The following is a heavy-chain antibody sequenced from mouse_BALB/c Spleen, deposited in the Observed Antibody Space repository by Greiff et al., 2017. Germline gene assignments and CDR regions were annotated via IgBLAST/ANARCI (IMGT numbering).Heavy chain of an antibody. CDR3: ARKGGTSVYYAMDD. Sequence: VMLVESGPGLVQPSQSLSITCTVSGFSLTSYGVHWVRQSPGKGLEWLGVIRSGGSTDYNAAFISRLSISKDNSKSQVFFKMNSLQANDTAIYYCARKGGTSVYYAMDDWGQETSATVAS. CDR1: GFSLTSYG. CDR2: IRSGGST. J-gene: IGHJ4*01. D-gene: IGHD4-1*01. V-gene: IGHV2-2*02.